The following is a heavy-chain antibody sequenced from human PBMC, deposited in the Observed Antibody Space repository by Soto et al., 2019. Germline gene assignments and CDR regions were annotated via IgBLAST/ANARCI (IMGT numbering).Heavy chain of an antibody. CDR2: IIPIFGTA. Sequence: QVQLVQSGAEVKKPGSSVKVSCKASGGTFSSYSISWVRQAPGQGLEWMGGIIPIFGTANYAQKFQGRVTITADESTSTAYMELSNLRSEDTAVYYCAIEYSSSPPYYPIGYWGQGTLVTVSS. V-gene: IGHV1-69*01. D-gene: IGHD6-6*01. J-gene: IGHJ4*02. CDR3: AIEYSSSPPYYPIGY. CDR1: GGTFSSYS.